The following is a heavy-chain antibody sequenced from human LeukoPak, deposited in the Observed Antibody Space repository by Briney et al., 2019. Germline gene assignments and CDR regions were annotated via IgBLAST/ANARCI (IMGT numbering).Heavy chain of an antibody. Sequence: PGGSLRLSCAASGFTFSSYAMSWVRQAPGKGLEWVSAISGSGGSTYYADSVKGRFTISRDNSKNTLYLQVNSLRAEDTAVYYCAKLGRGPESAFDIWGQGTMVTVSS. J-gene: IGHJ3*02. V-gene: IGHV3-23*01. D-gene: IGHD5-12*01. CDR1: GFTFSSYA. CDR3: AKLGRGPESAFDI. CDR2: ISGSGGST.